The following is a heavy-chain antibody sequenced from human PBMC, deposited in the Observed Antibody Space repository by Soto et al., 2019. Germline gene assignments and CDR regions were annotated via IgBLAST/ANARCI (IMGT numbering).Heavy chain of an antibody. J-gene: IGHJ4*02. Sequence: QVQLVQSGAEVKKPGSSVKVSCKASGGTFSSYTISWVRQAPGQGLEWMGRIIPILGMANYAQKFQGRVTITADKSTSTAYMELSSLRSEDTAVYYCARGGYSGYFAWDYWGQGTLVTVSS. D-gene: IGHD5-12*01. CDR1: GGTFSSYT. CDR2: IIPILGMA. V-gene: IGHV1-69*02. CDR3: ARGGYSGYFAWDY.